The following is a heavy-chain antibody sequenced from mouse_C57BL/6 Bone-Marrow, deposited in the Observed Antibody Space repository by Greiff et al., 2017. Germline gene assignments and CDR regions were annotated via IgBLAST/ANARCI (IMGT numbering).Heavy chain of an antibody. CDR2: IDPSDSYT. CDR3: ARERDYYGSSRGFAY. V-gene: IGHV1-50*01. Sequence: QVQLQQPGAELVKPGASVKLSCKASGYTFTSYWMQWVKQRPGQGLEWIGEIDPSDSYTNYNQKFKGKATLTVDTSSSTAYMQLSSLTSEDSAVYYGARERDYYGSSRGFAYWGQGTLVTVSA. CDR1: GYTFTSYW. D-gene: IGHD1-1*01. J-gene: IGHJ3*01.